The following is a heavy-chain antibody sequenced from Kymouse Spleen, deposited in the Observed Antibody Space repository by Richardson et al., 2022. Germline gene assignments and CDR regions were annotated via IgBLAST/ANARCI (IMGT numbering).Heavy chain of an antibody. D-gene: IGHD2-8*01. CDR2: IGTAGDT. J-gene: IGHJ2*01. Sequence: EVQLVESGGGLVQPGGSLRLSCAASGFTFSSYDMHWVRQATGKGLEWVSAIGTAGDTYYPGSVKGRFTISRENAKNSLYLQMNSLRAGDTAVYYCARVPRRDCTNGVCYDWYFDLWGRGTLVTVSS. CDR3: ARVPRRDCTNGVCYDWYFDL. V-gene: IGHV3-13*01. CDR1: GFTFSSYD.